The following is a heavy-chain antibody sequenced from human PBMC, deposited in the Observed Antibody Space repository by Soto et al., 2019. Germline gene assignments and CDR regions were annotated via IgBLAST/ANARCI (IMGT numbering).Heavy chain of an antibody. V-gene: IGHV5-51*01. J-gene: IGHJ4*02. Sequence: GESLKISCAASGYTFTTSWIGWVRQMPGKGLEWMGIIYPDDSSTKYSPSFQGQVTISADKSISTAFLQWRSLKASDTAMYYCARRGDYFDGTYYYYDFDYWGRGPLVTFPS. CDR1: GYTFTTSW. CDR3: ARRGDYFDGTYYYYDFDY. CDR2: IYPDDSST. D-gene: IGHD3-22*01.